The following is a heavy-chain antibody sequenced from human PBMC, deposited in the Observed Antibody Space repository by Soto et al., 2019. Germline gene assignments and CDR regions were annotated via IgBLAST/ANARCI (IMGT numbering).Heavy chain of an antibody. CDR3: AREIRSGYYKYWYFDL. V-gene: IGHV1-2*04. J-gene: IGHJ2*01. D-gene: IGHD3-3*01. CDR1: GYTFTDYY. Sequence: QVQLVQSGAEVKKPGASVKVSCKASGYTFTDYYMHWVRQAPGQGLEWMGWINPNSGGTKYAQKFQAWVTMTADTSISTAYLELSRLRSEHTAVYYCAREIRSGYYKYWYFDLWGRGTLVTVSS. CDR2: INPNSGGT.